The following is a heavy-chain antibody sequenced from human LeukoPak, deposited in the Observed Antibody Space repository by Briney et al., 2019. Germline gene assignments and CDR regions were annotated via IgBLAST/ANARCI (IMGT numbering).Heavy chain of an antibody. CDR2: VNPETGQT. D-gene: IGHD5-12*01. CDR1: GYTFTGHY. J-gene: IGHJ4*02. CDR3: ARYSGNGWNFDY. V-gene: IGHV1-2*02. Sequence: ASVLVSCKASGYTFTGHYMHWMRQAPGQGPEWMGRVNPETGQTKSAQRFQDRLIMTKDTSIRTAHMELTRLRSDDTAVYYCARYSGNGWNFDYWGQGTLVTVSS.